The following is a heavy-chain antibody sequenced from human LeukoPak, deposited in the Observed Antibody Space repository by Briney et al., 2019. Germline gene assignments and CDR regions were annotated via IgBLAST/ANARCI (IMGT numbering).Heavy chain of an antibody. V-gene: IGHV3-23*01. CDR2: ISGGGVTS. CDR3: AKGLDNFDY. Sequence: PGGSLRLSCAASGFTFTSYAMTWVRQAPGKGLEWVSAISGGGVTSYYADSVKGRFTISRDNSKNTLYLQMNSLRAEDTAVYYCAKGLDNFDYWGQGTLVTVSS. CDR1: GFTFTSYA. D-gene: IGHD3-9*01. J-gene: IGHJ4*02.